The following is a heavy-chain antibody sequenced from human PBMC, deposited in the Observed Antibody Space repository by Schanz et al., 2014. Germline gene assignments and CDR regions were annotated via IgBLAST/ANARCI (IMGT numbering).Heavy chain of an antibody. CDR1: GFTFSSYA. Sequence: EVQLLESGGGLVQPGGSLRLSCAASGFTFSSYAMSWVRQAAGKGLEWVGRVRKKEFSDDTEEYAASVRGRFTISRDDSKNVVNLQMNGLKTEDTAMYYCVREGSTAPVACLRSFDWLGRFDYWGQGALVTVSS. V-gene: IGHV3-72*01. CDR2: VRKKEFSDDTE. J-gene: IGHJ4*02. CDR3: VREGSTAPVACLRSFDWLGRFDY. D-gene: IGHD3-9*01.